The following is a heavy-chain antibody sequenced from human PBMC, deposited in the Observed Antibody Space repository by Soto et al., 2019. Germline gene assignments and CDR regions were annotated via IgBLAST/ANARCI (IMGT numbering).Heavy chain of an antibody. CDR1: GFTFSSYA. CDR3: ARAVSVVSLIDY. J-gene: IGHJ4*02. D-gene: IGHD3-22*01. V-gene: IGHV3-30-3*01. CDR2: TSDDGSNK. Sequence: PGGSLRLSCAASGFTFSSYAMHWVRQAPGKGLEWVAVTSDDGSNKFSADSVKGRFNISRDNSKNTLYLQMNSLRAEDTAVYYCARAVSVVSLIDYWGQGALVTVSS.